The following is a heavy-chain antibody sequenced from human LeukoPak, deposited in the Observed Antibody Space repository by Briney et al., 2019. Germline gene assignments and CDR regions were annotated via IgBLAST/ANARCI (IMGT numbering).Heavy chain of an antibody. CDR1: GGSFSGYY. CDR2: INHSGST. J-gene: IGHJ5*02. V-gene: IGHV4-34*01. Sequence: SETLSLTCAVYGGSFSGYYWSWIRQPPGKGLEWIGEINHSGSTNYNPSLKSRVTISVDTSKNQFSLKLSSVTAADTAVYYCARERTWIQLWFGAQNWFDPWGQGTLVTVSS. CDR3: ARERTWIQLWFGAQNWFDP. D-gene: IGHD5-18*01.